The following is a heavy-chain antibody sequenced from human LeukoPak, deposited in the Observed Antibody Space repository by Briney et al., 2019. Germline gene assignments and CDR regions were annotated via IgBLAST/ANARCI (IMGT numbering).Heavy chain of an antibody. D-gene: IGHD5-18*01. CDR2: ISGSGGST. J-gene: IGHJ4*02. CDR1: GFTFSSYA. V-gene: IGHV3-23*01. Sequence: GRSLTLSCAASGFTFSSYAMSWVRQAPGKGLEWVSAISGSGGSTYYADSVKGRFTISRDNSKNTLYLQMNSLRAEDTAVYYCAKGQAGYSYGLFDYWGQGTLVTVSS. CDR3: AKGQAGYSYGLFDY.